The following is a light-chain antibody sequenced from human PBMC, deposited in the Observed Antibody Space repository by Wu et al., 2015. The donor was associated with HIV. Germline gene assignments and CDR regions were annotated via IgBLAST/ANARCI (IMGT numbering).Light chain of an antibody. CDR2: DAS. Sequence: AIQLTQSPSSLSASVGDRVTITCRASQGISSALAWYQQKPGKAPNLLIYDASSLESGVPSRFSGSGSGTDFTLTISSLQPEDFATYYCQQSYSTPPYSFGPGTKLEIK. V-gene: IGKV1-13*02. CDR3: QQSYSTPPYS. J-gene: IGKJ2*03. CDR1: QGISSA.